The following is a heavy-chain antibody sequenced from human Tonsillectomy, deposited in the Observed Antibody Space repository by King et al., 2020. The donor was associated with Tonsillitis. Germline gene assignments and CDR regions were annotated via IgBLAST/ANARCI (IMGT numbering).Heavy chain of an antibody. V-gene: IGHV4-59*01. J-gene: IGHJ6*02. Sequence: QLQESGPGLVKPSETLSLTCTVSDASISSYYWSWIRQPPGKGLEWIGYIYYSGRTNYNPSLKSRVTISIDTSKNQFSLKLNSVTAADTAVYYCASDRAAVAGNYYYYGLDVWGQGTTVTVSS. CDR3: ASDRAAVAGNYYYYGLDV. D-gene: IGHD6-19*01. CDR1: DASISSYY. CDR2: IYYSGRT.